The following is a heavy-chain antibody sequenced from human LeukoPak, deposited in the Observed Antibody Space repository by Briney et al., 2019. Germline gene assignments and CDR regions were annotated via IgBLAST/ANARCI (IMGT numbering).Heavy chain of an antibody. J-gene: IGHJ4*02. D-gene: IGHD5-24*01. Sequence: SVKVSCKASGGTFSSYAISWVRQAPGQGLEWMGGIIPIFGTANYAQKFQGRVTITTDESTSTAYMELSSLRSEDTAVYYCARESADGYLRNYYFDYWGQGTLVTVSS. V-gene: IGHV1-69*05. CDR1: GGTFSSYA. CDR2: IIPIFGTA. CDR3: ARESADGYLRNYYFDY.